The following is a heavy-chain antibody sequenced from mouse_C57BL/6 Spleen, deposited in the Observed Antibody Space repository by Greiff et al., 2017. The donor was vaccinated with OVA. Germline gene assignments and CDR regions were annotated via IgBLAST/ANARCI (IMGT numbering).Heavy chain of an antibody. Sequence: DVMLVESEGGLVQPGSSMKLSCTASGFTFSDYYMAWVRQVPEKGLEWVANINYDGSSTYYLDSLKSRFIISRDNAKNILYLQMSSLKSEDTATYYCARVHYYGSSSYFGYWGQGTTLTVSS. CDR3: ARVHYYGSSSYFGY. CDR2: INYDGSST. CDR1: GFTFSDYY. D-gene: IGHD1-1*01. V-gene: IGHV5-16*01. J-gene: IGHJ2*01.